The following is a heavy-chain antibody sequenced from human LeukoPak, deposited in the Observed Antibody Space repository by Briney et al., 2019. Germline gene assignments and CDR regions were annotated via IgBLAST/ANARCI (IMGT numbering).Heavy chain of an antibody. CDR1: GGSFSGYY. CDR3: ARDLRDIVVVPAAIPVYYYYYYMEV. Sequence: PSETLSLTCAVYGGSFSGYYWSWIRQPPGKGLEWIGEINHSGSTNYNPSLKSRVTISVDTSKNQFSLKLSSVTAADTAVYYCARDLRDIVVVPAAIPVYYYYYYMEVWGKGTTVTVSS. CDR2: INHSGST. D-gene: IGHD2-2*02. V-gene: IGHV4-34*01. J-gene: IGHJ6*03.